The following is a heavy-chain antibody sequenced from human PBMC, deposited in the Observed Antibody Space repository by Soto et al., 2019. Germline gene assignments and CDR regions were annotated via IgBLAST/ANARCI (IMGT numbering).Heavy chain of an antibody. Sequence: GGSLRLSCAASGFTVNSNYMSWVRQAPGKGLEWVSLINSGGITYYADSVKGRFTISKDNSKNTLYLQMNSLRADDTAVYYCAKDFYAMFHWFDPWGQGTLVTVPS. V-gene: IGHV3-66*01. J-gene: IGHJ5*02. CDR3: AKDFYAMFHWFDP. CDR2: INSGGIT. D-gene: IGHD2-8*01. CDR1: GFTVNSNY.